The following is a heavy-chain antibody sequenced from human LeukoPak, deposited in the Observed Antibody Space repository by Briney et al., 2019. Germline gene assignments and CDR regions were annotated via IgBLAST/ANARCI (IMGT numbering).Heavy chain of an antibody. V-gene: IGHV1-69*04. J-gene: IGHJ6*02. CDR3: ARKTYYDFWSGYPYYYYGMDV. CDR2: IIPILGIA. D-gene: IGHD3-3*01. Sequence: SVKVSCKASGGTFSSYAISWVRQAPGQGLEWMGRIIPILGIANYAQKFQGRVTITADKSTSTAYMELSSLRSEDAAVYYCARKTYYDFWSGYPYYYYGMDVWGQGTTVTVSS. CDR1: GGTFSSYA.